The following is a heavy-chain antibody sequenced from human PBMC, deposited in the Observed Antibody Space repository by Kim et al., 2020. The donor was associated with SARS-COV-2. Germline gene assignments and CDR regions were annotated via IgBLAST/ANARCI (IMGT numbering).Heavy chain of an antibody. D-gene: IGHD5-18*01. V-gene: IGHV3-23*01. CDR2: T. J-gene: IGHJ4*02. CDR3: ATHTAMVYFDY. Sequence: TYDADSVKGRFTISRDNSKNTLYLQMNSLRAEDTAVYYCATHTAMVYFDYWGQGTLVTVSS.